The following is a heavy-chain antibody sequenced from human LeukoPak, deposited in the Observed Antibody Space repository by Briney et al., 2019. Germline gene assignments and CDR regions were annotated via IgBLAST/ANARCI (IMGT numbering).Heavy chain of an antibody. CDR1: GFTFSSFA. D-gene: IGHD4-17*01. V-gene: IGHV3-64*01. J-gene: IGHJ4*02. CDR2: ISSNGGST. CDR3: ARDGAYADYDY. Sequence: GGSLRLSCTASGFTFSSFAMHWVRQAPGKGLEYVSAISSNGGSTYYANSVKGRFTISRDNSKNTLYLQMGSLRAEDMAVYYCARDGAYADYDYWGQGTLVTVSS.